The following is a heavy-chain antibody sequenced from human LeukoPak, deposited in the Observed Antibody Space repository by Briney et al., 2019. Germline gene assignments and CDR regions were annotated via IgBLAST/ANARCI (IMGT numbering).Heavy chain of an antibody. Sequence: SETLSLTCTVSGGSISSGGYYWSWIRQPPGKGLEWIGYIYHSGSTYYNPSLKSRVTISVDRSKNQFSLKLSSVTAADTAVYYCARDAPVTIFGVVTRGYFDYWGQGTLVTVSS. D-gene: IGHD3-3*01. CDR1: GGSISSGGYY. J-gene: IGHJ4*02. CDR2: IYHSGST. CDR3: ARDAPVTIFGVVTRGYFDY. V-gene: IGHV4-30-2*01.